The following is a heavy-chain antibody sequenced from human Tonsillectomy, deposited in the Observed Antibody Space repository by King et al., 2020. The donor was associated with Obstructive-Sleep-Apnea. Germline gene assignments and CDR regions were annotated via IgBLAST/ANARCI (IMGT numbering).Heavy chain of an antibody. D-gene: IGHD3-3*01. CDR3: TTYYGPD. Sequence: VQLVESGGDLVKPGGSLRLSCAASGFTFSNVWMNWVRQAPGKGLEWVGRIRRITDGGTTDYAAPVKDRFVVSRDDSKNELYLQMNSLKIEDTAVYYCTTYYGPDWGQGTMVTVSS. J-gene: IGHJ4*02. CDR1: GFTFSNVW. V-gene: IGHV3-15*01. CDR2: IRRITDGGTT.